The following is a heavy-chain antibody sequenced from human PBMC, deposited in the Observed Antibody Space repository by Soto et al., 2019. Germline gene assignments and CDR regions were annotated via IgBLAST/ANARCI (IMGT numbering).Heavy chain of an antibody. CDR1: GGSITTGGRY. Sequence: QVRLQEWGPGLVKPSQTLSLKCSVSGGSITTGGRYWSWIRQLPGKGLEWIGDIYYSGNTYHNASLKSRVPISVEAAKNQFSLKLSSVTAADTAVYYCAQALVFTGGDGVDIWGQGRLVTVSS. V-gene: IGHV4-31*02. D-gene: IGHD1-1*01. CDR3: AQALVFTGGDGVDI. J-gene: IGHJ3*02. CDR2: IYYSGNT.